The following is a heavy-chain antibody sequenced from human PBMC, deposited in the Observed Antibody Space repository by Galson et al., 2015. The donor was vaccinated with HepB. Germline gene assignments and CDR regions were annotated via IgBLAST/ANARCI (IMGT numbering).Heavy chain of an antibody. D-gene: IGHD4-11*01. J-gene: IGHJ4*02. CDR1: GSSFSSHG. V-gene: IGHV3-33*01. CDR3: ARYYRHYRASDY. Sequence: SLRLSCAASGSSFSSHGMHWVRQAPGKGLEWVALIWFDGSKDSYADPVKGRFTISRDNSNNMLYLQMNNLRVEDTAVYYCARYYRHYRASDYWRQGTLVSVSS. CDR2: IWFDGSKD.